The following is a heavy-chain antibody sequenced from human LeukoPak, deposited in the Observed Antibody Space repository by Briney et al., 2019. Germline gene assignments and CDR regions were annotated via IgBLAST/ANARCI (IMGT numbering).Heavy chain of an antibody. D-gene: IGHD4-17*01. V-gene: IGHV4-59*01. CDR2: IYYSGST. J-gene: IGHJ4*02. CDR1: GGSISSYC. Sequence: PSETLSLTCTVSGGSISSYCWSWIRQPPGKGLEWIGYIYYSGSTNYNPSLKSRVTISVDTSKNQFSLKLSSVTAADTAVYYCARGDDYGDSDYWGQGTLVTVSS. CDR3: ARGDDYGDSDY.